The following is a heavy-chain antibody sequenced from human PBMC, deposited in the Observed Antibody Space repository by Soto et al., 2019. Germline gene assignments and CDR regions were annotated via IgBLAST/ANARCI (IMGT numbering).Heavy chain of an antibody. CDR3: ARGGITMVRRVIRDYYYGMDV. CDR1: GGTFSSYA. J-gene: IGHJ6*02. CDR2: IIPIFGTA. D-gene: IGHD3-10*01. Sequence: QVQLVQSGAEVKKPGSSVKVSCKASGGTFSSYAISWVRQAPGQGLEWMGGIIPIFGTANYAQKFQGRVTITADESTSTAYMELSSLRSEDTAVYYCARGGITMVRRVIRDYYYGMDVWGQGTTVTVSS. V-gene: IGHV1-69*01.